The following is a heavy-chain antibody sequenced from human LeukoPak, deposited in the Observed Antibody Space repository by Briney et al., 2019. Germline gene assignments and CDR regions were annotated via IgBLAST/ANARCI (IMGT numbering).Heavy chain of an antibody. J-gene: IGHJ4*02. V-gene: IGHV3-30-3*01. CDR2: ISYDGSNK. Sequence: GGSLRLSCAASGFTLSTYVMQWVRQAPGKGLEWVAVISYDGSNKYYADSVKGRFTISRDNSKNTLYLQMNSLRAEDTAVYYCARDQGGGSTSSYFDYWGQGTLVTVSS. D-gene: IGHD2-2*01. CDR1: GFTLSTYV. CDR3: ARDQGGGSTSSYFDY.